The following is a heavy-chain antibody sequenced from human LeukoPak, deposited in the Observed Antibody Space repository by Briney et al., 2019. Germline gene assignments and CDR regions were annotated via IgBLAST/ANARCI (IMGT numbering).Heavy chain of an antibody. Sequence: GGSLRLSCAASGFTVSSNYMSWVRQAPGKGLEWVSVIYSGGSTYYADSVKGRFTISRDNSKNTLYLQLNSLRAEDTAVYYCATLGSDSSGYYDYWGQGTLVTVSS. D-gene: IGHD3-22*01. CDR1: GFTVSSNY. V-gene: IGHV3-66*01. CDR3: ATLGSDSSGYYDY. CDR2: IYSGGST. J-gene: IGHJ4*02.